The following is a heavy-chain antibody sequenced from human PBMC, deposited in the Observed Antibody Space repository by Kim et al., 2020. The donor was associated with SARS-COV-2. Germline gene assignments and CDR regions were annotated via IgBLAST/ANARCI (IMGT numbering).Heavy chain of an antibody. D-gene: IGHD1-26*01. CDR3: ARRVGMGATTRYSVFDY. J-gene: IGHJ4*02. V-gene: IGHV3-48*02. CDR2: ISSSSSTI. CDR1: GFTFSSYS. Sequence: GGSLRLSCAASGFTFSSYSMNWVRQAPGKGLEWVSYISSSSSTIYYADSVKGRFTISRDNAKNSLYLQMNSLRDEDTAVYYCARRVGMGATTRYSVFDYWGRGTLGTVSS.